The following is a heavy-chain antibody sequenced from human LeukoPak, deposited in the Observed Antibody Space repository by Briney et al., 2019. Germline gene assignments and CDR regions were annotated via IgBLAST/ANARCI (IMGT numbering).Heavy chain of an antibody. CDR2: ISAYNGNT. Sequence: ASVKVSCKASGYTFTSYGISWVRQAPGQGLEWMGWISAYNGNTNYARKLQGRVTMTTDTSTSTAYMELRSLRSDDTAVYYCARIYDFWSGYYFFDYWGQGTLVTVSS. CDR1: GYTFTSYG. V-gene: IGHV1-18*01. CDR3: ARIYDFWSGYYFFDY. J-gene: IGHJ4*02. D-gene: IGHD3-3*01.